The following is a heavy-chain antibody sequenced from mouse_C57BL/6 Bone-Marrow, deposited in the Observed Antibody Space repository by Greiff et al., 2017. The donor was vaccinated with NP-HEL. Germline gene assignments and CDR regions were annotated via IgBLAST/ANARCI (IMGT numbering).Heavy chain of an antibody. V-gene: IGHV1-80*01. CDR3: ARGYYGQRRDAMDY. Sequence: VKLQESGAELVKPGASVKISCKASGYAFRSYWMNWVKQRPGKGLEWIGQIYPGDGDTNSNGKFKGKATLTADKSSSTAYMQLSSLTSEDSAVYFCARGYYGQRRDAMDYWGQGTSVTVSS. J-gene: IGHJ4*01. CDR1: GYAFRSYW. CDR2: IYPGDGDT. D-gene: IGHD1-1*02.